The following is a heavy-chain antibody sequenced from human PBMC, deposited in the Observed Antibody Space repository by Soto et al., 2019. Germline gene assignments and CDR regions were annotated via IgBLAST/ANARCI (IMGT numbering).Heavy chain of an antibody. CDR1: GFTFSSYA. J-gene: IGHJ6*02. D-gene: IGHD4-17*01. V-gene: IGHV3-7*01. Sequence: GGSLRLSCAASGFTFSSYAMSWVRQAPGKGLEWVATIKRNGGKKYYADSVKGRFTISRDNAKNTLYLQMNSLRAEDTAVYYCAREGMTTASAYYYYYGMDVWGQGTTVTVSS. CDR2: IKRNGGKK. CDR3: AREGMTTASAYYYYYGMDV.